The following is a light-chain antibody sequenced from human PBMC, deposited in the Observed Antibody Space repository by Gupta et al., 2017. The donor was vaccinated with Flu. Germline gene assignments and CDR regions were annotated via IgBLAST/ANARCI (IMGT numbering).Light chain of an antibody. V-gene: IGKV3-20*01. J-gene: IGKJ1*01. CDR3: QQYARSPRA. CDR2: GAS. CDR1: QTISSNY. Sequence: IVLTPSPSPTSMYHGERATLSCRASQTISSNYLAWYQQKRGQAPRLLIHGASSRATGIPDRFSGSGSGTDFTLTISRLEPEDFAVYYCQQYARSPRAFGQGTRVEIK.